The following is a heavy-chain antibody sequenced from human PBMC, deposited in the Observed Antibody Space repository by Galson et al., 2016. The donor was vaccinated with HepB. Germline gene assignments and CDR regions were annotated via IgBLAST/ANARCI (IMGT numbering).Heavy chain of an antibody. V-gene: IGHV3-53*05. D-gene: IGHD1-26*01. CDR2: XXSGXXX. J-gene: IGHJ3*02. Sequence: SLRLSCAASGFFVSXXXMNXXXQAXXXGLXXISXXXSGXXXEXXXSVXXRFTISRDNSKNVLFXQMNSXRPDDTAVXXCARDQREDAFDMWXQGTTVXVS. CDR3: ARDQREDAFDM. CDR1: GFFVSXXX.